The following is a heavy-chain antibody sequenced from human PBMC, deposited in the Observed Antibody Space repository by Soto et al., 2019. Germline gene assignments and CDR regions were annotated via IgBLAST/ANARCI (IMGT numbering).Heavy chain of an antibody. D-gene: IGHD3-16*01. V-gene: IGHV3-7*03. Sequence: EVQLVESGGGLVQPGGSLRLSCTASGFTFSSYWMSWVRQAPGKGLEWVANIKQDGSEKYYVDSVKGRFTISRDNAKNSLYLQMNSLRAEDTAVYYCARFAYDYYYGIDVWGQGTTVTVSS. CDR3: ARFAYDYYYGIDV. J-gene: IGHJ6*02. CDR1: GFTFSSYW. CDR2: IKQDGSEK.